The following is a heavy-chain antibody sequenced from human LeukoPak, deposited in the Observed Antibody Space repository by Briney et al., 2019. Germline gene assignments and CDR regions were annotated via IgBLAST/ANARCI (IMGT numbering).Heavy chain of an antibody. CDR3: AKRNSGNYFDD. CDR2: IWYDGSNK. CDR1: GFTFSNYD. Sequence: GGSLRLSCAASGFTFSNYDMHWVRQAPGKGLEWVAVIWYDGSNKYYADSVKGRFTLPRDNSKKTLYLQMNSLRAEDTAVYYCAKRNSGNYFDDWGQGSLVTVSS. D-gene: IGHD1-26*01. J-gene: IGHJ4*02. V-gene: IGHV3-33*06.